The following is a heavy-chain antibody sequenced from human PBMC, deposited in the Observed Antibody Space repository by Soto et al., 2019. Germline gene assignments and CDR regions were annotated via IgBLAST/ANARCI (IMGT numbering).Heavy chain of an antibody. J-gene: IGHJ3*02. Sequence: QVQLQQWGAGLLKPSETLSLTCAVYGGFVSSGSYYWSWIRQPPGKGLEWIGEMSHSGGTHLNPSLKSRVTISVDTSKNQFSLKMSSVTAAVTALYYCARVERGTATTVVDAFDIWGPGTMVTVSS. V-gene: IGHV4-34*01. CDR3: ARVERGTATTVVDAFDI. CDR1: GGFVSSGSYY. CDR2: MSHSGGT. D-gene: IGHD1-1*01.